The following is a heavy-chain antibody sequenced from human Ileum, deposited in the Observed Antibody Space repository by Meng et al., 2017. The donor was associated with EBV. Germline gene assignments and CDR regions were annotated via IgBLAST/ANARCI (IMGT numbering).Heavy chain of an antibody. CDR2: MYSSGTT. D-gene: IGHD6-13*01. J-gene: IGHJ4*02. V-gene: IGHV4-39*07. CDR3: ARGSTPAAGAY. Sequence: RQESGPGLVKPSETLSLSCTVSGGSISSSSYYWGWIRQPPGKGLEWIGSMYSSGTTNYNPSLTSRVTISLDTSKNQFSLKLSSVTAADTAVYYCARGSTPAAGAYWGQGTLVTVSS. CDR1: GGSISSSSYY.